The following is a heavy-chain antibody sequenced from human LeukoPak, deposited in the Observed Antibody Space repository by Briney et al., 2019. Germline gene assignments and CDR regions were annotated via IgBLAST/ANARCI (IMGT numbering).Heavy chain of an antibody. Sequence: PGGSLRLSCAPSGFIFSDYWMHWVRQAPGKGLVWVSRINSDGSNTIYADSVKGRFTISTDKAKNTLYMQLSSLRAEDSAVYYCARGGRGQGLGVWGRGTMVSVSS. CDR3: ARGGRGQGLGV. V-gene: IGHV3-74*01. CDR2: INSDGSNT. CDR1: GFIFSDYW. D-gene: IGHD3-16*01. J-gene: IGHJ3*01.